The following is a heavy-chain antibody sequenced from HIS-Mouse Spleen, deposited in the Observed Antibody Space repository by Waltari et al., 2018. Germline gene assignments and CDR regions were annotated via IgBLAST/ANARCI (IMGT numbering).Heavy chain of an antibody. Sequence: EVQLVESGGGLVKPGGSLRLSCSASGFRFSTAWMRWVRQAPGKGLEWVGRIKSKTDGGTTDYAAPVKGRFTISRDDSKNTLYLQMNSLKTEDTAVYYCTTDPNSSYPDYWGQGTLVTVSS. V-gene: IGHV3-15*01. J-gene: IGHJ4*02. CDR3: TTDPNSSYPDY. CDR2: IKSKTDGGTT. D-gene: IGHD4-4*01. CDR1: GFRFSTAW.